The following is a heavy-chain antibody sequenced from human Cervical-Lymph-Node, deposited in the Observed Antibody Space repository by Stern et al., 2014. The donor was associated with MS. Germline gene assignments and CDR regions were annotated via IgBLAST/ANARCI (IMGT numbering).Heavy chain of an antibody. J-gene: IGHJ4*02. CDR1: GFTFSSYV. CDR2: ISYDGRNK. D-gene: IGHD5-24*01. V-gene: IGHV3-30*09. Sequence: VQLVESGGGVVQPGRSLRVSCAASGFTFSSYVMHWVRQTPGKGLVWVAVISYDGRNKYYADSVKGRFAISRDNSKNTLYLQMSSLRAEDTAVYYCAGAGRDGYSNFDYWGQGTLVTVSS. CDR3: AGAGRDGYSNFDY.